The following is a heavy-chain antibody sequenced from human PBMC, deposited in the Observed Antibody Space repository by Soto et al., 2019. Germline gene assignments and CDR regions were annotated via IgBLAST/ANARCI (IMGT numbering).Heavy chain of an antibody. CDR3: AKDGGHCSGGTCYNSYYFDY. Sequence: EVQLLETGGSLVQPGGSLRLSCAASGFTFTTYAMSWVRQAPGKGLEWVSAMSGSGGSTYYAASVKGRFTISRDNSKNTLYLQMNSLRAEDTAVYYCAKDGGHCSGGTCYNSYYFDYWGQGTLLTVSS. CDR1: GFTFTTYA. J-gene: IGHJ4*02. V-gene: IGHV3-23*01. D-gene: IGHD2-15*01. CDR2: MSGSGGST.